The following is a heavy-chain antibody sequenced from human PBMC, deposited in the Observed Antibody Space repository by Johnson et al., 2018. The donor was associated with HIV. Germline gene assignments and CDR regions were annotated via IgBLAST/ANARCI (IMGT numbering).Heavy chain of an antibody. Sequence: VQLVESGGGLVKPGGSLRLSCAASGFTISDVWMTWVRQAPGRGLEWVSGINWNGDSTDYADSVKGRFTISRDNAKNSLYLQMNSLRAEDTAVYYCASSWFGELSYAFDIWGQGTMVTVSS. V-gene: IGHV3-20*04. CDR3: ASSWFGELSYAFDI. CDR2: INWNGDST. D-gene: IGHD3-10*01. CDR1: GFTISDVW. J-gene: IGHJ3*02.